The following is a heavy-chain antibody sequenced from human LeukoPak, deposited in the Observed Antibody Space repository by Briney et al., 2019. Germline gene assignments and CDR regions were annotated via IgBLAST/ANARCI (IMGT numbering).Heavy chain of an antibody. CDR3: AKGSGSYKGIDY. CDR2: VSGEGSST. CDR1: GFTFSRYW. V-gene: IGHV3-74*01. D-gene: IGHD3-10*01. Sequence: SGGSLRLSCAASGFTFSRYWMHWVRQGPGKELVWVSRVSGEGSSTTYADSVKGRFTISRDNAKSTLYLQMNSLRAEDTAVYYCAKGSGSYKGIDYWGQGILVTVSS. J-gene: IGHJ4*02.